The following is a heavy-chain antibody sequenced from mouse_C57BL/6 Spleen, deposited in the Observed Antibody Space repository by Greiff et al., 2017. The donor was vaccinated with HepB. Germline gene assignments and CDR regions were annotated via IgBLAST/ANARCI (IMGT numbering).Heavy chain of an antibody. Sequence: QVQLQQSGPELVKPGASVKISCKASGYAFSSSWMNWVKQRPGKGLEWIGRIYPGDGDTNYNGKFKGKATLTAAKSSSTAYMQLSSLTSEDSAVYFCARPYYGSSYRFDYWGQGTTLTVSS. V-gene: IGHV1-82*01. D-gene: IGHD1-1*01. J-gene: IGHJ2*01. CDR2: IYPGDGDT. CDR1: GYAFSSSW. CDR3: ARPYYGSSYRFDY.